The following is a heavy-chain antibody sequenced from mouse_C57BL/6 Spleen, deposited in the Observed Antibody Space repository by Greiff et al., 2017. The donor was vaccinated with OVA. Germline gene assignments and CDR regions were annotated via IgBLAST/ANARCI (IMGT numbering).Heavy chain of an antibody. Sequence: VQLQQPGAELVKPGASVKLSCKASGYTFTSYWMHWVKQRPGQGLEWIGMIHPNSGSTNYNEKFKSKATLTVDKSSSTAYMQLSSLTSEDSAVYYCATTDYRDAMDYWGQGTSVTVSS. CDR1: GYTFTSYW. J-gene: IGHJ4*01. V-gene: IGHV1-64*01. D-gene: IGHD2-4*01. CDR2: IHPNSGST. CDR3: ATTDYRDAMDY.